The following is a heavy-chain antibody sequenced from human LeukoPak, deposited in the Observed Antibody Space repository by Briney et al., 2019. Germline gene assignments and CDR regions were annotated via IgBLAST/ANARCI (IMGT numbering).Heavy chain of an antibody. Sequence: PGTSLRLSCAASGFTFSSYGMHWVRQAPGKGLEWVAVLSYDGSDKYYADSVKGRFTISRDNSKNTLYLQMNSLRAEDTAVYYCAKDIHTFIDYWGQGTLVTVSS. V-gene: IGHV3-30*18. CDR1: GFTFSSYG. D-gene: IGHD2-2*02. CDR3: AKDIHTFIDY. J-gene: IGHJ4*02. CDR2: LSYDGSDK.